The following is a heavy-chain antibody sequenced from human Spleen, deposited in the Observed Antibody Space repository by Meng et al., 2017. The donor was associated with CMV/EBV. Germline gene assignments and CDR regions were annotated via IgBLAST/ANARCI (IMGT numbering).Heavy chain of an antibody. D-gene: IGHD2-15*01. CDR3: ARVKRYCTGGSCSSTGYYGMDV. Sequence: ASVKVSCKASGYTFGGHFMHWVRQAPGQGLEWMGWINPNSGGTSYAQKFQGRVTMTGDTSITTAYIELSRLRSDDMAVYYCARVKRYCTGGSCSSTGYYGMDVWGQGTTVTVSS. J-gene: IGHJ6*02. CDR1: GYTFGGHF. V-gene: IGHV1-2*02. CDR2: INPNSGGT.